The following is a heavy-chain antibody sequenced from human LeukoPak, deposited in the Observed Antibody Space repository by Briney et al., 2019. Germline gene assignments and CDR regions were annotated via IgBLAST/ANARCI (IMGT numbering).Heavy chain of an antibody. CDR2: ISGSGGST. Sequence: GGSLRLSCAASGFTVSSNYMSWVRQAPGKGLEWVSAISGSGGSTYYADSVKGRFTISRDNSKNTLYLQMNSLRAEDTAVYYCAKGGIEPFDPWGQGTLVTVSS. D-gene: IGHD1-1*01. J-gene: IGHJ5*02. CDR1: GFTVSSNY. V-gene: IGHV3-23*01. CDR3: AKGGIEPFDP.